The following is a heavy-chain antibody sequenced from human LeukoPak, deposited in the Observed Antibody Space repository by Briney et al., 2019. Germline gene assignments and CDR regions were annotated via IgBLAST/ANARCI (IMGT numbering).Heavy chain of an antibody. CDR3: ARGYSHDSK. CDR2: IHHSGST. Sequence: SETLSLTCAVSGGSLTTDNWWTWVRQPPGKGLEWIGEIHHSGSTNYNPSLKSRVTISIDKSKNQFSLKLTSVTAADTAVYYCARGYSHDSKWGQGILVTVSS. CDR1: GGSLTTDNW. J-gene: IGHJ4*02. V-gene: IGHV4-4*02. D-gene: IGHD3-22*01.